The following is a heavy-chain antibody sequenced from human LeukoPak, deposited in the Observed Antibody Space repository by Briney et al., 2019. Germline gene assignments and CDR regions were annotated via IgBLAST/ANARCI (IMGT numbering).Heavy chain of an antibody. D-gene: IGHD5-12*01. J-gene: IGHJ4*02. Sequence: GGSLRLSCAASGFTFSSYAMHWVRQAPGKGLEWVAVISYDGSNKYYADSVKGRFTISRDNSKNTLYLQMNSLRAEDTAVYYCARGSGYAKPPYFDYWGQGTLVTVSS. CDR2: ISYDGSNK. CDR1: GFTFSSYA. CDR3: ARGSGYAKPPYFDY. V-gene: IGHV3-30*04.